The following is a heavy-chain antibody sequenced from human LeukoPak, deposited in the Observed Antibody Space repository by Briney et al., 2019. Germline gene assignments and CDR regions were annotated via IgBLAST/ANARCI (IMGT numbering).Heavy chain of an antibody. J-gene: IGHJ4*02. Sequence: GGSLRLFCAASGFTFTSYTMNWVRQAPGRGPEWISYISIDSGTMHYADSVKGRFTISRDNAKNSLFLQVNSLRDDDTAVYYCVRDDGWAFDYWGQGTRVTVSS. CDR1: GFTFTSYT. CDR3: VRDDGWAFDY. CDR2: ISIDSGTM. D-gene: IGHD1-26*01. V-gene: IGHV3-48*02.